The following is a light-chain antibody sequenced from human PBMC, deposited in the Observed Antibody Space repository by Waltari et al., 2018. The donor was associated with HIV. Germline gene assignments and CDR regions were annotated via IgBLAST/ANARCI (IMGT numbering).Light chain of an antibody. V-gene: IGKV3-11*01. J-gene: IGKJ2*01. Sequence: VVLTQSPSVSALSLGDTASISCEASDTLINFLAWYQQKPGHAPRLLIHDISNRFAGVPAKFGGGGSGTRFSLTIIDLEPEDFAIYYCQHRTERLYTFGPGTTVE. CDR3: QHRTERLYT. CDR1: DTLINF. CDR2: DIS.